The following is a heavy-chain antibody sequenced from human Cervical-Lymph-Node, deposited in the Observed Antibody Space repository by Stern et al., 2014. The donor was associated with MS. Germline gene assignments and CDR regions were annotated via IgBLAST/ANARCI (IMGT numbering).Heavy chain of an antibody. V-gene: IGHV4-59*01. Sequence: QVQLQASGPGLVKPSETLSLTCTVSGGSISRYYWSWIRQPPGKGLEWIWYIYYSGSTNYNPSLKSRVTISVDTSKTQFSLKLSSVTAADTAVYYCARGERARATAYPAPYYWGQGTLVTVSS. D-gene: IGHD1-26*01. J-gene: IGHJ4*02. CDR1: GGSISRYY. CDR2: IYYSGST. CDR3: ARGERARATAYPAPYY.